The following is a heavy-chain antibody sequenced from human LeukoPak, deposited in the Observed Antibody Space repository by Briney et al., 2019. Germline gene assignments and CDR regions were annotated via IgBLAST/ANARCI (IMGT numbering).Heavy chain of an antibody. CDR3: ARDLAVAQNWSDP. CDR2: INPNSGGT. Sequence: ASVKVSCKASGYTFTGFYMHSVRQAPGQGLEWMGWINPNSGGTNYAQKFQGRVTMTRDTSISTAYMELSRLRSDDTAVYYCARDLAVAQNWSDPWGQGTLVTVSS. V-gene: IGHV1-2*02. CDR1: GYTFTGFY. D-gene: IGHD6-19*01. J-gene: IGHJ5*02.